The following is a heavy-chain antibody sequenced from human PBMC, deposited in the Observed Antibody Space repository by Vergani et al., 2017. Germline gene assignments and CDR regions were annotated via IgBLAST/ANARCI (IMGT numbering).Heavy chain of an antibody. D-gene: IGHD6-6*01. V-gene: IGHV1-69*01. CDR1: GGTFSSYA. J-gene: IGHJ4*02. Sequence: QVQLVQSGAEVKKPGSSVKVSCKASGGTFSSYAISWVRQAPGQGLEWMGGIIPIFGTANYAQKFQGRVTITAYESTSTAYMELSSLRCEDTAVYYCARSPLSYSSSPKYYFDYWGQGTLVTVSS. CDR2: IIPIFGTA. CDR3: ARSPLSYSSSPKYYFDY.